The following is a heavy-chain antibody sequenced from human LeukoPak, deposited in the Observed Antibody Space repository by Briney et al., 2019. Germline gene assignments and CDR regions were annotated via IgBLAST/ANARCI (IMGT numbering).Heavy chain of an antibody. J-gene: IGHJ4*02. Sequence: PSETLSLTCTVSGYTISSGYYWGWIRQAPGKGPDGIGTIFHFGNTYNNPSLESRVIMSVDTSKNQFSLKLNSVTAADTAVYYCARDLSHQLGYFDKWGQGILVTVSS. D-gene: IGHD1-1*01. V-gene: IGHV4-38-2*02. CDR3: ARDLSHQLGYFDK. CDR1: GYTISSGYY. CDR2: IFHFGNT.